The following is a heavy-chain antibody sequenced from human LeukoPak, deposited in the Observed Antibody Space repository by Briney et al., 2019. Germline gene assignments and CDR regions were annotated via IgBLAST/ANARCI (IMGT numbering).Heavy chain of an antibody. V-gene: IGHV3-30-3*01. Sequence: GGSLRLSCAASGFTFSSYAMRWVRQAPGKGLEWVAVISYDGSNKYYADSVKGRFTISRDNSKNTLYLQMNSLRAEDTAVYYCARGPRGVSPNWFDPWGQGTLVTVSS. CDR2: ISYDGSNK. D-gene: IGHD6-13*01. CDR1: GFTFSSYA. J-gene: IGHJ5*02. CDR3: ARGPRGVSPNWFDP.